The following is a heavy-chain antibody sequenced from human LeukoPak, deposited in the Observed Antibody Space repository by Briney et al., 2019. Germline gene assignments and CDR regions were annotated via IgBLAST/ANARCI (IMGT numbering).Heavy chain of an antibody. J-gene: IGHJ3*02. D-gene: IGHD6-6*01. Sequence: GKSLRLSCAASGFTFSNYAMHWVRQAPGKGLEWVAVISYDGSNKYYADSVKGRFTISRDNSKNTLYLQMNSLRAEDTAVYYCARGKISSIAARADAFDIWGQGTMVTVSS. CDR2: ISYDGSNK. CDR3: ARGKISSIAARADAFDI. CDR1: GFTFSNYA. V-gene: IGHV3-30-3*01.